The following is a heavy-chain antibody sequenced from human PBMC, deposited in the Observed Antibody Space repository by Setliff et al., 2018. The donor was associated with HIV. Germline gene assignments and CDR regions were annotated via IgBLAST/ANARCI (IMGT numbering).Heavy chain of an antibody. J-gene: IGHJ3*02. CDR1: GFTFSSFW. Sequence: PVGSLRLSCAASGFTFSSFWMHWVRQAPGKGLMWVSRISSDGRYTDYADSVKGRFTVSRDSAKNTLSLQTDSLRPGDTAVYYCVRGKQNGVATYGLDIWGQGTMVTVSS. D-gene: IGHD2-8*01. CDR2: ISSDGRYT. CDR3: VRGKQNGVATYGLDI. V-gene: IGHV3-74*01.